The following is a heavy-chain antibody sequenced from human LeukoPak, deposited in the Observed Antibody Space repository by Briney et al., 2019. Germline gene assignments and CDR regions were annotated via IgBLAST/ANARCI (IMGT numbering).Heavy chain of an antibody. CDR3: ARQYSGDSRSPFLDY. CDR1: GGSISSSSYC. V-gene: IGHV4-39*01. D-gene: IGHD5-18*01. CDR2: VCYSGST. J-gene: IGHJ4*02. Sequence: SETLSLTCTVSGGSISSSSYCWGWIRQPPGKGLEWIGHVCYSGSTYYNPSLKSRVTISVDTSKNQFSLKLSSVTGADTAVYYCARQYSGDSRSPFLDYWRQGTLVTVSS.